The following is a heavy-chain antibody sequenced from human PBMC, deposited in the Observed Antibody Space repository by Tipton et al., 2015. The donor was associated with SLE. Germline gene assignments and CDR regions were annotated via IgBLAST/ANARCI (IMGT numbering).Heavy chain of an antibody. D-gene: IGHD3-16*01. Sequence: GSLRLSCAASGFTFTDFAIHWVRQAPGKGLEWLASIRYDGTNNYFADSVKGRFSISRDNSENTLSLQMNSLRPEDTAMYYCARQRWGGALLGRRFAFDMWGQGTMVTVSS. J-gene: IGHJ3*02. CDR3: ARQRWGGALLGRRFAFDM. CDR2: IRYDGTNN. V-gene: IGHV3-30*02. CDR1: GFTFTDFA.